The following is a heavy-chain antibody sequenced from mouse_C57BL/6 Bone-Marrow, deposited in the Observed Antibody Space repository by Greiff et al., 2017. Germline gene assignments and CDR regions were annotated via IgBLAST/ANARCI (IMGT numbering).Heavy chain of an antibody. V-gene: IGHV5-9*01. Sequence: EVKVVESVGGLVKPGGSLKLSCAASGFTFSSYTMSWVRQTPEKRLVWVATISGGGGNPYYPASVTGRFPISRDNDKNTLYLQMSTLQAEDTALYYCARRVLRNYWYFDVWGTGKTVTGSS. D-gene: IGHD1-1*01. CDR3: ARRVLRNYWYFDV. CDR2: ISGGGGNP. CDR1: GFTFSSYT. J-gene: IGHJ1*03.